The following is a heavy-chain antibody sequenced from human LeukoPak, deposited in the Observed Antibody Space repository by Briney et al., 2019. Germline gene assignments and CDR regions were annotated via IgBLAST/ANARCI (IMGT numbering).Heavy chain of an antibody. J-gene: IGHJ4*02. V-gene: IGHV3-48*02. CDR2: ISSSTI. CDR1: GFTFSTYN. CDR3: ARARNPDY. D-gene: IGHD1-14*01. Sequence: GGSLRLSCAASGFTFSTYNMNWVRQAPGKGLEWVSYISSSTIYYAYSVKGRFTISRDNAKNSLYLQMNSLRDEDTALYYCARARNPDYWGQGTLVTVSS.